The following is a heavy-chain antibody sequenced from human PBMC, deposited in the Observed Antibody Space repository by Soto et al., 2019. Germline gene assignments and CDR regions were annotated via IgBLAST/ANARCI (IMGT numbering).Heavy chain of an antibody. CDR1: GYSFTKYW. CDR3: ARHYICRGGDCYYYGMDV. D-gene: IGHD3-16*01. J-gene: IGHJ6*02. Sequence: PGESLKISCKGSGYSFTKYWISWVRQMPGKGLEWMGRIDPSDSYINYSPSFQGHVTISADKSINTAYQQWSSLRASDTAIYYCARHYICRGGDCYYYGMDVWGQGTTVTVSS. V-gene: IGHV5-10-1*01. CDR2: IDPSDSYI.